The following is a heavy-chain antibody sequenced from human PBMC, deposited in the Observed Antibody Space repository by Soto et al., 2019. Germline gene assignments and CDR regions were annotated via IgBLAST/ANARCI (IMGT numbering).Heavy chain of an antibody. Sequence: QITLKESGPTLVKPTQTLTLTCSFSGFSLSTTGVGVGWIRQSPGKALEWLAIIYWDNDKRYSPSLKSRVTITKDTSKNPVVLTVTNMDPVYTCTYYCARSLWFGELHWGQGALVTVSS. CDR2: IYWDNDK. D-gene: IGHD3-10*01. J-gene: IGHJ4*02. CDR1: GFSLSTTGVG. V-gene: IGHV2-5*02. CDR3: ARSLWFGELH.